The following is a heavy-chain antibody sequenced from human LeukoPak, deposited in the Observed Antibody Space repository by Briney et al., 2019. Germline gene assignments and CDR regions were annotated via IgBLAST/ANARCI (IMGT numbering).Heavy chain of an antibody. Sequence: GGSLRLSCAASGFTFDDYAMHWVRQAPVKGLEWVSGISWNSGSIGYADSVKGRFTISRDNAKNSLYLQMNSLRAEDTALYYCAKDITNSLYYFDYWGQGTLVTVSS. CDR2: ISWNSGSI. CDR1: GFTFDDYA. J-gene: IGHJ4*02. CDR3: AKDITNSLYYFDY. V-gene: IGHV3-9*01.